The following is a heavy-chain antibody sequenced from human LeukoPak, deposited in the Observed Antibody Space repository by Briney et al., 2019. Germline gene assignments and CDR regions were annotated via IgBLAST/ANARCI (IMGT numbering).Heavy chain of an antibody. Sequence: PSETPSLTCAVYGETFNGFYWSWIRQPPGKGLEWIGEINHSGSTNYNPSLKSRVTISADTSKNQFSLKLSSVTAADTAVYYCAREDCSGGSCSHFDYWGQGTLVTVSS. CDR3: AREDCSGGSCSHFDY. CDR2: INHSGST. V-gene: IGHV4-34*01. CDR1: GETFNGFY. D-gene: IGHD2-15*01. J-gene: IGHJ4*02.